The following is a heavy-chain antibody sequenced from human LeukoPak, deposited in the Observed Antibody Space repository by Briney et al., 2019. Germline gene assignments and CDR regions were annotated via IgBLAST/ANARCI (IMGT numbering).Heavy chain of an antibody. CDR3: ARRRIGVGATRPFDY. J-gene: IGHJ4*02. CDR2: IYHSGST. V-gene: IGHV4-4*02. CDR1: GGSISSSNW. Sequence: SGTLSLTCAVSGGSISSSNWWSWVRQPPGKGLEWIGEIYHSGSTNYNPSLKSRVTISVDTSKNQFSLKLSSVTAADTAVYYCARRRIGVGATRPFDYWGQGTLVTVSS. D-gene: IGHD1-26*01.